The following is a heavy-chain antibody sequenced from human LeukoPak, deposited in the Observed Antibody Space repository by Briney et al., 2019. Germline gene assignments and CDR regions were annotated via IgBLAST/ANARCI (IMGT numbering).Heavy chain of an antibody. CDR3: GPRNTGHHPDSFCI. V-gene: IGHV4-30-2*01. J-gene: IGHJ3*02. CDR1: GGSISSGGYS. CDR2: IYHSGST. D-gene: IGHD2-8*02. Sequence: SQTLSLTCAVSGGSISSGGYSWSWVRQPPGEGLEWVGYIYHSGSTYYNPSLQSRVTISLDRSNTQFSLKLSSMTAADPAGYCCGPRNTGHHPDSFCIRGPRAIVGVSS.